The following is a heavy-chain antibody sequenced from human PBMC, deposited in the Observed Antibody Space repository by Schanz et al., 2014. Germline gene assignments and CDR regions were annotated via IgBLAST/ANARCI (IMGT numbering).Heavy chain of an antibody. J-gene: IGHJ4*02. Sequence: DVQLLESGGGLVQPGGSLRLSCAASGFTFNSYAMTWVRQAPGKGLEWVSYICSSGNTIYYADSVKGRFTISRDNSKNTLYLQMNSLRAEDTAVYYCARDRGYCSGGSCLTFDYWGQGTLVTVSS. D-gene: IGHD2-15*01. V-gene: IGHV3-48*01. CDR3: ARDRGYCSGGSCLTFDY. CDR2: ICSSGNTI. CDR1: GFTFNSYA.